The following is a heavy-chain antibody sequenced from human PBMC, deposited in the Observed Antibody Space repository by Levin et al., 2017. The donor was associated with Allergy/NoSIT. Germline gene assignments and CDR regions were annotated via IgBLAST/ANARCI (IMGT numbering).Heavy chain of an antibody. J-gene: IGHJ4*02. D-gene: IGHD3-22*01. CDR3: APNYYDSSAYPY. V-gene: IGHV3-11*06. Sequence: PGGSLRLSCAASGFTFTDYYMSWIRQAPGKGLEWVSFISSRGDYTNYADSVKGRFIISRDNAENSLLLQMYRLRADAAAVYYCAPNYYDSSAYPYWGQGTLVTVSS. CDR1: GFTFTDYY. CDR2: ISSRGDYT.